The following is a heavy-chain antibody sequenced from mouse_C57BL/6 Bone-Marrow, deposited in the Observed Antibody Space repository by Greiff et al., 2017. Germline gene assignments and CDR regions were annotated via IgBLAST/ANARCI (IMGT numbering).Heavy chain of an antibody. D-gene: IGHD1-1*01. Sequence: DVHLVESEGGLVQPGSSMKLSCTASGFTFSDYYMAWVRQVPEKGLEWVANINYDGSSTYYLDSLQSRFIISRDNAKNILYLQMSSLKSEDTATYYWARDRDYYGSRGYAMDYWGQGTSVTVSS. CDR3: ARDRDYYGSRGYAMDY. CDR2: INYDGSST. CDR1: GFTFSDYY. J-gene: IGHJ4*01. V-gene: IGHV5-16*01.